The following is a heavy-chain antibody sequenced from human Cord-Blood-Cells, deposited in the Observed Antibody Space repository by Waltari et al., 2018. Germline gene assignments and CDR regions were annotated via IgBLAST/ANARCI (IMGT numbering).Heavy chain of an antibody. CDR3: ARDLAAAGKNNPFDY. Sequence: QVQLVQSGAEVTKPGASVKVSCKASAYTFTSYAIHSVRQAPGQRLELMGWINAGNGNTKYSQKFQGRVTITRDTSASTAYMELSSLRSGDTAVYYCARDLAAAGKNNPFDYWGQGTLVTVSS. V-gene: IGHV1-3*01. CDR2: INAGNGNT. D-gene: IGHD6-13*01. J-gene: IGHJ4*02. CDR1: AYTFTSYA.